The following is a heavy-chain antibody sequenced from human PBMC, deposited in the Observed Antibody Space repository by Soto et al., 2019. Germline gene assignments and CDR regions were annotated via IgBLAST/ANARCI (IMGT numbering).Heavy chain of an antibody. D-gene: IGHD5-12*01. J-gene: IGHJ4*02. CDR1: GGSLTGYY. CDR3: ARGQEGIVATH. V-gene: IGHV4-34*01. CDR2: VKDGGST. Sequence: QVQLQQWGAGLLKPSETLSLTCTVNGGSLTGYYWSWIRQPPGKGLEWIGEVKDGGSTNYSPSLRGRVSISANASETHSSLRLNSVTAADTAVYFCARGQEGIVATHWHRGALVTVSS.